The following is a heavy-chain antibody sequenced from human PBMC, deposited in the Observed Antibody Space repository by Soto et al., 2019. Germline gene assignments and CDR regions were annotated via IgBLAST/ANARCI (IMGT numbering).Heavy chain of an antibody. Sequence: SVKVSCKASGGTFSSYAISWVRQAPGQGLEWMGGIIPIFGTANYAQKFQGRVTITADESTSTAYMELSSLRSEDAAVYYCARDLRFRGFYGMDVWGQGTTVTVS. CDR2: IIPIFGTA. V-gene: IGHV1-69*13. CDR3: ARDLRFRGFYGMDV. J-gene: IGHJ6*02. CDR1: GGTFSSYA. D-gene: IGHD3-10*01.